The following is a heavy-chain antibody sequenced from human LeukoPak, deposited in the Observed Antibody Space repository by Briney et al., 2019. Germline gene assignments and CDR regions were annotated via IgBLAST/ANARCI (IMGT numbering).Heavy chain of an antibody. CDR2: VYYSGST. J-gene: IGHJ3*02. V-gene: IGHV4-59*01. CDR3: ARVLDLSKRGLDAFDI. CDR1: GGSISSYF. D-gene: IGHD3-16*01. Sequence: PSETLSLTCTISGGSISSYFWSWIRQPPGKGLEWIGYVYYSGSTDYNPSLKSRVTISVDTSKKQFSLKLSSATAADTAVYYCARVLDLSKRGLDAFDIWGQGTMVTVSS.